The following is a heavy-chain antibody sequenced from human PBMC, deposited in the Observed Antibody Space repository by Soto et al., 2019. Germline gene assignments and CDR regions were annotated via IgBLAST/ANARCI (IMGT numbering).Heavy chain of an antibody. CDR1: GYTFTRFD. D-gene: IGHD3-16*02. Sequence: GSRKVSFKGSGYTFTRFDIKWGGPATGQRLGWMGWMNPNSGNTGYAQKFQGRVTMTRNTSISTAYMELSSLRSEDTAVYYCARDSDMITFGGVINDAFDIWGQGTMVTVSS. V-gene: IGHV1-8*01. CDR3: ARDSDMITFGGVINDAFDI. J-gene: IGHJ3*02. CDR2: MNPNSGNT.